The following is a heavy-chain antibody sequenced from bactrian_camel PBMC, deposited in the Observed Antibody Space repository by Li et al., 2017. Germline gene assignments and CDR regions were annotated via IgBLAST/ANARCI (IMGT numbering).Heavy chain of an antibody. Sequence: VQLVESGGGLVQPGESLRLSCVASAFTFSRDAMMWVRQAQGKGLEWVSLITSDGSSTYYADSVKGRFTISRDNAKNTVDLQLNSLKTEDTAMYYCAKTGDGGSWGEYDFWGQGTQVTVS. CDR2: ITSDGSST. J-gene: IGHJ4*01. V-gene: IGHV3S40*01. CDR1: AFTFSRDA. CDR3: AKTGDGGSWGEYDF. D-gene: IGHD6*01.